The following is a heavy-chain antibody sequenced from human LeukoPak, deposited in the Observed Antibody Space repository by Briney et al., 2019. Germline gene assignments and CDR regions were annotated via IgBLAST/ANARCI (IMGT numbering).Heavy chain of an antibody. J-gene: IGHJ3*02. Sequence: GGSLRLSCAASGFTFSSYSMNWVRQAPGKGLEWVSSISSSSSHIYYADSVKGRFTISRDNAKNSLYLQMNSLRAEDTAVYYCARDQYYYDSSGYYYEHDAFDIWGQGTMVTVSS. CDR1: GFTFSSYS. D-gene: IGHD3-22*01. CDR2: ISSSSSHI. V-gene: IGHV3-21*01. CDR3: ARDQYYYDSSGYYYEHDAFDI.